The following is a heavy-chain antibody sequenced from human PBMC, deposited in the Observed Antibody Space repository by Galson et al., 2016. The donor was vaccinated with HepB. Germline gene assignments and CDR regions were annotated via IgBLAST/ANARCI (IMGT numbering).Heavy chain of an antibody. CDR3: AIGDVYDTSAFLWVVASFDY. V-gene: IGHV1-24*01. Sequence: KVSCKVSGETLTYLSIHWLRQAPGKGLEWLGGFDPDDGETDYAQRFAGRLTLTEDTSTGTAYMDLSSLRSEDTAVYYCAIGDVYDTSAFLWVVASFDYWGQGTLVTVSS. CDR2: FDPDDGET. D-gene: IGHD3-22*01. CDR1: GETLTYLS. J-gene: IGHJ4*02.